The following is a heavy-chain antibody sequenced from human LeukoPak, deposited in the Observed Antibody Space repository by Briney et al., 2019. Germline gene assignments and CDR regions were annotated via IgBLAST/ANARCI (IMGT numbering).Heavy chain of an antibody. CDR3: ARDKGTYSYGLGFDY. V-gene: IGHV1-69*06. Sequence: SVKVSCKASGGTFSSYAISWVRQAPGQGLEWMGGIIPIFGTANYAQKFQGRVTITADKSTSTAYMELSSLRSEDTAVYYCARDKGTYSYGLGFDYWGQGTLVTVSS. CDR2: IIPIFGTA. J-gene: IGHJ4*02. CDR1: GGTFSSYA. D-gene: IGHD5-18*01.